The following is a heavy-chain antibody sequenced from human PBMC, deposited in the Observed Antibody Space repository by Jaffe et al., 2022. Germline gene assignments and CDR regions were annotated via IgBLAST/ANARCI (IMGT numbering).Heavy chain of an antibody. CDR3: TIFYGSRDHFNWFDP. Sequence: EVQLVESGGGLVQPGGSLRLSCAASGFTFSSYWMSWVRQAPGKGLEWVANIKQDGSEKYYVDSVKGRFTISRDNAKNSLYLQMNSLRAEDTAVYYCTIFYGSRDHFNWFDPWGQGTLVTVSS. D-gene: IGHD3-10*01. V-gene: IGHV3-7*01. CDR1: GFTFSSYW. CDR2: IKQDGSEK. J-gene: IGHJ5*02.